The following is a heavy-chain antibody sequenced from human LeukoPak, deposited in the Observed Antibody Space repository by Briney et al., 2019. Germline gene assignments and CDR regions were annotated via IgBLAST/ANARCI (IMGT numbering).Heavy chain of an antibody. CDR2: IYSGGSS. CDR3: AKSKTVAEKRDAFDI. J-gene: IGHJ3*02. V-gene: IGHV3-66*01. D-gene: IGHD6-19*01. CDR1: GLTVGFKC. Sequence: GGSLRLSCAASGLTVGFKCMSWVRQAPGKGLEWVSIIYSGGSSYYADSVKGRFTVSRDTSKNTLYLQMNSLRAEDTAVYYCAKSKTVAEKRDAFDIWGQGTMVTVSS.